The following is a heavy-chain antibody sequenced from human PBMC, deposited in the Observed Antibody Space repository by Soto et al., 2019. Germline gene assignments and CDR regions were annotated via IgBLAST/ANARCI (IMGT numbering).Heavy chain of an antibody. D-gene: IGHD2-2*01. CDR1: GFTFSTYG. V-gene: IGHV3-30*18. Sequence: ESGGGVVQPGRSLRLSCAASGFTFSTYGMHWVRQAPGTGLEWVAVISYDGSNKYYADAVKGRFTISRDSSRNTLYLQMNSLRAEDTAVYYCAKALGYCTSTTCSIDYWGQGTLVTVSS. CDR3: AKALGYCTSTTCSIDY. J-gene: IGHJ4*02. CDR2: ISYDGSNK.